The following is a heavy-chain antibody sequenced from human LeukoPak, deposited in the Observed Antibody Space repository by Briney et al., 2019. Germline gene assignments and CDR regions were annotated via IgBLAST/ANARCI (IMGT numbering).Heavy chain of an antibody. CDR2: ISYDGSNK. V-gene: IGHV3-30*01. D-gene: IGHD6-13*01. CDR1: GFTFGSYA. J-gene: IGHJ4*02. CDR3: ARDDRVYSSRFDY. Sequence: PGGSLRLSCAASGFTFGSYAMHWVRLAPGKGLEWVAVISYDGSNKYYADSVKGRFTISRDNSKNTLYLQMNSLRAEDTAVYYCARDDRVYSSRFDYWGQGTLVTVSP.